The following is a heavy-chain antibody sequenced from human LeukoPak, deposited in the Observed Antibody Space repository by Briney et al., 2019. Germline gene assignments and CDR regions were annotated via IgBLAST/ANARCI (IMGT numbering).Heavy chain of an antibody. J-gene: IGHJ1*01. CDR3: ATEVWVAATDDWYFQH. CDR2: FDPEDGET. V-gene: IGHV1-24*01. CDR1: GYTLTELS. D-gene: IGHD2-15*01. Sequence: ASVKVSCKVSGYTLTELSMHWVRQAPGKGLEWMGGFDPEDGETIYAQKFQGRVTMTEDTSTDTAYMELSSLRSEDTAVYYCATEVWVAATDDWYFQHWGQGTLVTVSS.